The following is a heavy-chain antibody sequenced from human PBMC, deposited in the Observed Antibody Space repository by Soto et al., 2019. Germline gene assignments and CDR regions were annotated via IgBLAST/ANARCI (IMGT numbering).Heavy chain of an antibody. J-gene: IGHJ4*02. Sequence: SETLSLTCTVSGGSISSYYWSWIRQPPGKGLEWIGYIYYSGSTNYNPSLKSRVTISVDTSKNQFSLKLSSVTAADTAVYYCARDTHCSGGSCDFGFDYWGQGTLVTVSS. CDR2: IYYSGST. CDR3: ARDTHCSGGSCDFGFDY. D-gene: IGHD2-15*01. V-gene: IGHV4-59*01. CDR1: GGSISSYY.